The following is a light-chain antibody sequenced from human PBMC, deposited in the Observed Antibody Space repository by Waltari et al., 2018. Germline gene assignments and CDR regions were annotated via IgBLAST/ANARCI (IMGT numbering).Light chain of an antibody. J-gene: IGLJ3*02. Sequence: QLVLTQSPSASASLGASVKLTCTLTGEYSAYPLPWHQLQPEKGPRYLMNVNSDGSHDKADGIPERFSGSSAGAERYLIISRLQSDDEADYFCQTWGMNIQVFGGGTRLTVL. V-gene: IGLV4-69*01. CDR3: QTWGMNIQV. CDR2: VNSDGSH. CDR1: GEYSAYP.